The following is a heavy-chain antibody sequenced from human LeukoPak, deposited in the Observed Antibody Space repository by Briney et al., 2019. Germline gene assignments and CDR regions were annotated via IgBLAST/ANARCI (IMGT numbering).Heavy chain of an antibody. D-gene: IGHD3-3*01. Sequence: ASVKVSCKASGYTFTSYGISWVRQAPGQGLEWMGWISAYNGNTNYAQKLQGRVTMTTDTSTSTAYMELRSLRSDDTAVYYCARDPTIFGVVTWLDPWGQGTLVTVSS. J-gene: IGHJ5*02. CDR2: ISAYNGNT. CDR1: GYTFTSYG. CDR3: ARDPTIFGVVTWLDP. V-gene: IGHV1-18*01.